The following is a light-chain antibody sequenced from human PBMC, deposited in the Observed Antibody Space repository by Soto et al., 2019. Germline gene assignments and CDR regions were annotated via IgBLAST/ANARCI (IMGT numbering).Light chain of an antibody. CDR2: DAF. J-gene: IGKJ4*01. Sequence: DIQMTQSPSSLSASVGYIVTITCRASQSISSCLAWYQQQPRKAPPILLFDAFTLESGVPSTFSGSRSGTEFTLPISSLQPDDYATYYCQQHNSYSPLTFGGGTKVDIK. CDR3: QQHNSYSPLT. CDR1: QSISSC. V-gene: IGKV1-5*01.